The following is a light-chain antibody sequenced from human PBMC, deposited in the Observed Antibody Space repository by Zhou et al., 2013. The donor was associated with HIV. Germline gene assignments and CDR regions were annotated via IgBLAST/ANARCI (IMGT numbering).Light chain of an antibody. CDR1: QSISGY. Sequence: DIQMTQSPSSLSASVGDRVTITCRASQSISGYLNWYQQKPGKAPKVLISSTSSLQSGVPSRFSGSGSGTDFTLTISSLQPEDFATYYCQQTYSNFEITFGGGTKVEIK. CDR3: QQTYSNFEIT. V-gene: IGKV1-39*01. CDR2: STS. J-gene: IGKJ4*01.